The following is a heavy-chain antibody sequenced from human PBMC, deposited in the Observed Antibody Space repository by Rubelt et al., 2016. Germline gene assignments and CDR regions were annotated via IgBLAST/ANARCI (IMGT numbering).Heavy chain of an antibody. D-gene: IGHD1-14*01. Sequence: VQLLESGGGLVQPGGSLRLSCAASGFTFSSYAMHWVRQAPGKGLEWVAVISYDGSNKYYADSVKGRFTISRGNSKNTRYLQMTSLRAEDTAVYYCTGGGYFLDYWGQGTLVTVSS. CDR1: GFTFSSYA. CDR2: ISYDGSNK. CDR3: TGGGYFLDY. J-gene: IGHJ4*02. V-gene: IGHV3-30*04.